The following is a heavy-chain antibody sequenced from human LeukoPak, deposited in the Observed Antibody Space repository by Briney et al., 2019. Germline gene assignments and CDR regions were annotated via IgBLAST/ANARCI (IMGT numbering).Heavy chain of an antibody. J-gene: IGHJ3*02. CDR1: SGSISTSNYY. V-gene: IGHV4-39*07. D-gene: IGHD3-3*01. CDR2: IYYSGST. Sequence: ASETLSLTCTVSSGSISTSNYYWGWIRQPPGKGLEWIGSIYYSGSTYYNPSLKSRVTISVDTSKNQVSLKLSSVTAADTAVYYCARHYDPQPFDVFDIWGQGTMVTVSS. CDR3: ARHYDPQPFDVFDI.